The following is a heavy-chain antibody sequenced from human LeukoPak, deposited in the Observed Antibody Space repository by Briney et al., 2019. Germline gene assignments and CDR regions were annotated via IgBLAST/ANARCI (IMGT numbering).Heavy chain of an antibody. D-gene: IGHD2-2*01. V-gene: IGHV3-30*03. CDR3: ARHVYQLPLGSVVAFDI. Sequence: GGSLRLSCATSGFTFNSFGMHWVRQAPGKGLEWVAFISYDGSNKDYAESVKGRFTISRDNSKNTLFLQMNSLRVEDTAVYYCARHVYQLPLGSVVAFDIWGQGTMVTVSS. J-gene: IGHJ3*02. CDR1: GFTFNSFG. CDR2: ISYDGSNK.